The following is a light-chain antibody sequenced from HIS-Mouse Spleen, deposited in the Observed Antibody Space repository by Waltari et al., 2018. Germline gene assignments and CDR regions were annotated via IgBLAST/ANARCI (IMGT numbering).Light chain of an antibody. CDR3: QQYGSSPLT. J-gene: IGKJ4*01. CDR2: GAS. CDR1: QSVSSSY. Sequence: EIVLTPSPGTLSLSPGERATLSCRASQSVSSSYLAWYQHKPGQAPRLLIYGASSRATGIPDRFSGSGSGTDFTLTISRLEPEDFAVYYCQQYGSSPLTFGGGTKVEIK. V-gene: IGKV3-20*01.